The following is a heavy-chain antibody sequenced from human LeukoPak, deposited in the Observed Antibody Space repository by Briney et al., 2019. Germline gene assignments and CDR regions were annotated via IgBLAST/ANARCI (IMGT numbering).Heavy chain of an antibody. CDR2: IYPGDSDT. Sequence: NHGESLKISCKGSGYRFATYWIGWVRQMPGKGLEWMGIIYPGDSDTRYSPSFQGQVTISADKSISTAYLQWSSLKASDTAMYYCARHTEGSGWYLHWIDYWGQGTLVTVSS. V-gene: IGHV5-51*01. CDR1: GYRFATYW. D-gene: IGHD6-19*01. J-gene: IGHJ4*02. CDR3: ARHTEGSGWYLHWIDY.